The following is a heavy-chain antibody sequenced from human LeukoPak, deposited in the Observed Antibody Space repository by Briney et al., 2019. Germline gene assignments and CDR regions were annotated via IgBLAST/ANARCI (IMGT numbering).Heavy chain of an antibody. CDR1: GSILSSYA. CDR3: ARGLRTVDYYYYGMDV. CDR2: ISTDGGDK. D-gene: IGHD4-11*01. J-gene: IGHJ6*02. V-gene: IGHV3-30-3*01. Sequence: GGSLRLSCAASGSILSSYAMHWVRQAPGKGLEWVAVISTDGGDKYIADSVKGRFTISRDNSKNTLFLQMNSLGAEDSAIYYCARGLRTVDYYYYGMDVWGQGTTVTVSS.